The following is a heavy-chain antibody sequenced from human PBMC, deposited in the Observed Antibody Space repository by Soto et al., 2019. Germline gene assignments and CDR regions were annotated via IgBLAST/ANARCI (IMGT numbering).Heavy chain of an antibody. Sequence: PGESLKISCKGSGYSFTSYWIGWVRQMPGKGLEWMGIIYPGDSDTRYSPSFQGQVTISADKSISTAYLQWSSLKASDTAMYYCARLSPVGLSGWYDQHYFDYWGQGTLVTVSS. V-gene: IGHV5-51*01. CDR3: ARLSPVGLSGWYDQHYFDY. CDR1: GYSFTSYW. D-gene: IGHD6-19*01. J-gene: IGHJ4*02. CDR2: IYPGDSDT.